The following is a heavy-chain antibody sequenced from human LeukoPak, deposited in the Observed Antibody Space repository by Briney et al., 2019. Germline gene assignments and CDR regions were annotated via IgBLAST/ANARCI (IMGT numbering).Heavy chain of an antibody. V-gene: IGHV1-24*01. J-gene: IGHJ4*02. D-gene: IGHD3-22*01. CDR1: GYSLTELS. Sequence: ASVKVSCKVSGYSLTELSIQWVRQAPGERLEWMGGFDAEDGKTIYAQKFQGRVTMTEDTSMDTAYMDLSSLRTEDTATYYCAAAPQTYYYDSGDYYSDYWGQGTLVTVSS. CDR2: FDAEDGKT. CDR3: AAAPQTYYYDSGDYYSDY.